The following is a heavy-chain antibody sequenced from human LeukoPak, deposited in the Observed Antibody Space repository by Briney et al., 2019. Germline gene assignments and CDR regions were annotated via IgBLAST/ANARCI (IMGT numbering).Heavy chain of an antibody. V-gene: IGHV3-15*01. D-gene: IGHD3-16*01. CDR3: TTALAEWGYYYYYMDV. Sequence: GGSLRLSCAASGFTFSNAWMSWVRQAPGKGLEWVGRIKSKTDGGTTDYAAPVKGRFTISRDDSKNKLYLQMNRLKTEDTAVYYCTTALAEWGYYYYYMDVWGKGTTVTVSS. CDR2: IKSKTDGGTT. CDR1: GFTFSNAW. J-gene: IGHJ6*03.